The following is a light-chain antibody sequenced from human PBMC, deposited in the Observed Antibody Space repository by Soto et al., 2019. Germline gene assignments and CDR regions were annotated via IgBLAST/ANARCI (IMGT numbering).Light chain of an antibody. Sequence: IVLTQSPAALSESLGERVTLSCRASQSVSANLAWYQQRPGQAPRLLIYGISNRAPDTPDRFSGSGSGTEFTLTISSLQPDDFATYYCQQYNSYPLTFGGGTKVDI. V-gene: IGKV3-15*01. CDR1: QSVSAN. CDR2: GIS. J-gene: IGKJ4*01. CDR3: QQYNSYPLT.